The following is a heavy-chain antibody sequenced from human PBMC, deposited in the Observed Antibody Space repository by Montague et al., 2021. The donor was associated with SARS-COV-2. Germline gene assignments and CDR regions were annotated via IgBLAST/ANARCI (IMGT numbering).Heavy chain of an antibody. Sequence: SETLSLTCTVSGGSITSSSYYWGWIRQPPGKGLEWIGSIHYSGSTYYNPSLKSRVTISVDTSKNQFSLKLSSVTAADTAVYYCAGLAPDSGSPNGYYYNGMDVWGQGTTVTVSS. CDR1: GGSITSSSYY. J-gene: IGHJ6*02. CDR3: AGLAPDSGSPNGYYYNGMDV. CDR2: IHYSGST. V-gene: IGHV4-39*01. D-gene: IGHD1-26*01.